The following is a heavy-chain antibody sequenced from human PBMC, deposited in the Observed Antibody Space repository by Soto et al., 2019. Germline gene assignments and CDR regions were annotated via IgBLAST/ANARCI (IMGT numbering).Heavy chain of an antibody. V-gene: IGHV4-59*01. Sequence: SETLSLTCTVSGGSISSYYWSWIRQPPGKGLEWIGYIYYSGSTNYNPSLKSRVTISVDTSKNQFSLKLSSVTAADTAVYYCAREVNYYDSSGYTHNWFDPWGQGTLVTVSS. J-gene: IGHJ5*02. CDR3: AREVNYYDSSGYTHNWFDP. CDR2: IYYSGST. CDR1: GGSISSYY. D-gene: IGHD3-22*01.